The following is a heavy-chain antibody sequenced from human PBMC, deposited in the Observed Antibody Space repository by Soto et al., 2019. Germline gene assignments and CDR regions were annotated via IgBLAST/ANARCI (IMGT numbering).Heavy chain of an antibody. V-gene: IGHV3-30*18. Sequence: GGSLRLSCAASGFTFSSYGMHWVRQAPGKGLEWVAVISYDGSNKYYADSVKGRFTISRDNSKNTLYLQMNSLRAEDTAVYYCAKVPVVGATNYFDYWGQGTLVTVSS. CDR1: GFTFSSYG. CDR2: ISYDGSNK. D-gene: IGHD1-26*01. J-gene: IGHJ4*02. CDR3: AKVPVVGATNYFDY.